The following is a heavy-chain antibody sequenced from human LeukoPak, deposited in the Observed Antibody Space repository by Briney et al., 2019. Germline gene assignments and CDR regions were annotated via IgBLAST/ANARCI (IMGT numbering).Heavy chain of an antibody. CDR1: GFTFNSYA. D-gene: IGHD2-15*01. Sequence: GGSLRLSCAASGFTFNSYAMRWVRQAPGKGLEWVSAISGSGVTTYYADSVKGRFTISRDNSENTLYLQMNSLRAKDTAVYYCAKCASLGSFDYWGQGTLVTVSS. V-gene: IGHV3-23*01. J-gene: IGHJ4*02. CDR3: AKCASLGSFDY. CDR2: ISGSGVTT.